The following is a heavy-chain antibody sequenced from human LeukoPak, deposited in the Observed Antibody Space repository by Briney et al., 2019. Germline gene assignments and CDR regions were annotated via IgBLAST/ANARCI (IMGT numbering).Heavy chain of an antibody. CDR2: VNHSGST. D-gene: IGHD6-6*01. CDR3: ARGVRRSSSFRGNWFDP. V-gene: IGHV4-34*01. Sequence: PSETLSLTCAVYGGSFSGYYWSWIRQPPGKGLEWIGEVNHSGSTNYNPSLKSRVTISVDTSKNQFSLKLSSVTAADTAVYYCARGVRRSSSFRGNWFDPWGQGTLVTVSS. J-gene: IGHJ5*02. CDR1: GGSFSGYY.